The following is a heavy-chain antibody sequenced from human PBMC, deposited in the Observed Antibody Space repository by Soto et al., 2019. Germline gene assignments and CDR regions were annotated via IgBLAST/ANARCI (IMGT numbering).Heavy chain of an antibody. CDR2: IWYDGSNK. Sequence: QVQLVESGGGVVQPGRSLRLSCAASGFTFSSYGMHWVRQAPGKGLEWVAVIWYDGSNKYYADSVKGRFTISRDNSKNTLYLQMNSLRAEDTAVYYCARDGGAADLDYWGQGTLVTVSS. CDR3: ARDGGAADLDY. J-gene: IGHJ4*02. D-gene: IGHD6-13*01. V-gene: IGHV3-33*01. CDR1: GFTFSSYG.